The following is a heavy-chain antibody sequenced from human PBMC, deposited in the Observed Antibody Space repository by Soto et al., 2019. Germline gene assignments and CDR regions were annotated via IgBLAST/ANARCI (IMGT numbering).Heavy chain of an antibody. D-gene: IGHD3-22*01. Sequence: SETLSLTCSVSGDSISRIDYYWTWIRQHPEKGLEWIGNIYFRGNTYYSSSLESRLTISVDTSKNQFSLKLTSVTAADTAVYYCAREGGSYDSGGYLIRGAFDIWGQGTMVTVPS. CDR1: GDSISRIDYY. CDR2: IYFRGNT. J-gene: IGHJ3*02. CDR3: AREGGSYDSGGYLIRGAFDI. V-gene: IGHV4-31*03.